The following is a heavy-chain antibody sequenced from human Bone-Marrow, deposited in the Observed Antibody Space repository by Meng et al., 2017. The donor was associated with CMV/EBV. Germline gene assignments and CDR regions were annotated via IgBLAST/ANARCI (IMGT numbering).Heavy chain of an antibody. Sequence: GESLKISCKGSGYSFTNYWIGWVRQMPGKGLEWMVIIYPGDSETIYSPSFQGQVTISVDKSITTAYLEWSSLKASDTAMYDCARRDSSLGYYYALDVWGQGTTVTVSS. J-gene: IGHJ6*02. CDR2: IYPGDSET. CDR1: GYSFTNYW. V-gene: IGHV5-51*01. CDR3: ARRDSSLGYYYALDV. D-gene: IGHD6-13*01.